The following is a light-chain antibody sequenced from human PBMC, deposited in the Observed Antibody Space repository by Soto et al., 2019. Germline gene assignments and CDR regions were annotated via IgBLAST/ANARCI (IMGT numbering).Light chain of an antibody. CDR3: QQSYSTPSIT. V-gene: IGKV1-39*01. CDR1: QSISSY. J-gene: IGKJ5*01. CDR2: AAS. Sequence: DIQMTQSPSYLSATVGDRVTITCRAIQSISSYLNWYQQKPGKAPKLLIYAASSLQSGVPSRFSGSGSGTDFTLTISSLQPEDFATYYCQQSYSTPSITFGQGTRLEIK.